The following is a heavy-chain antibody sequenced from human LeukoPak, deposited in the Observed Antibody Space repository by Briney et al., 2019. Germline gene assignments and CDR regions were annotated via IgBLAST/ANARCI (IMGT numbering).Heavy chain of an antibody. D-gene: IGHD2-2*01. Sequence: GASVKVSCKASGGTFSSYAISWVRQAPGQGLEWMGGIIPIFGTANYAQKFQGRVTITADESTSTAYMELSSLRSEDTAVYYCARESGAYPAARVEGHNWSDPWGQATLVTVCS. J-gene: IGHJ5*02. V-gene: IGHV1-69*13. CDR2: IIPIFGTA. CDR1: GGTFSSYA. CDR3: ARESGAYPAARVEGHNWSDP.